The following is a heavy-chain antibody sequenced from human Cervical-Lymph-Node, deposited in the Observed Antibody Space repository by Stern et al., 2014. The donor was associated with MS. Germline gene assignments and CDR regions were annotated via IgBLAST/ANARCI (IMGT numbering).Heavy chain of an antibody. CDR2: INPNTGVT. J-gene: IGHJ4*02. D-gene: IGHD2-15*01. V-gene: IGHV1-2*04. CDR1: GYTFTGLF. Sequence: QVQLVESGAEVKKPGASVKVSCTASGYTFTGLFLHWVRQAPGQGLEWVGWINPNTGVTKSEQKFQGWVTLTRDTSINTVYMELNRLKSDDTAVFYCARGYPFFDNWGQGTLVTVSS. CDR3: ARGYPFFDN.